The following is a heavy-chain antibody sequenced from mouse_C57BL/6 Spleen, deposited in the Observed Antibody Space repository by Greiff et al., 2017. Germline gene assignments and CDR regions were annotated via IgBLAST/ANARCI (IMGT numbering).Heavy chain of an antibody. CDR3: ATHYYGSSRFAY. CDR2: IYPGDGDT. CDR1: GYAFSSYW. D-gene: IGHD1-1*01. V-gene: IGHV1-80*01. Sequence: VKVVESGAELVKPGASVKISCKASGYAFSSYWMNWVKQRPGKGLEWIGQIYPGDGDTNYNGKFKGKATLTADKSSSTAYMQLSSLTSEDAAVYFCATHYYGSSRFAYWGQGTLVTVSA. J-gene: IGHJ3*01.